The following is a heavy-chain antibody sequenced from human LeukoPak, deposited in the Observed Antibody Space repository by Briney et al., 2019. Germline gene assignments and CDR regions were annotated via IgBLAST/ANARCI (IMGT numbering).Heavy chain of an antibody. CDR3: ARGCSSTSCFYYYYMDV. V-gene: IGHV1-69*13. D-gene: IGHD2-2*01. Sequence: SVKVSCKASGGTFSSYAISWVRQAPGQGLEWMGGIIPIFGTANYAQKFQGRVTITADESTSTAYMELSSLRSEDTAVYYCARGCSSTSCFYYYYMDVWGKGTTVTVSS. CDR1: GGTFSSYA. CDR2: IIPIFGTA. J-gene: IGHJ6*03.